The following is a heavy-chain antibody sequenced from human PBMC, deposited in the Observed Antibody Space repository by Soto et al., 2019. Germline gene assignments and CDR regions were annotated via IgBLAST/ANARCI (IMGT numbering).Heavy chain of an antibody. Sequence: QVRLLESGGGVVQPGRSLRLSCVASGFTFSNYGIHWVRQAPGKGLEWVAVVSSDGNTKYYADSVKGRFTISRDNSKNTLYRQLDSLRPEDTAVYYCAEEIAVAGDLDYWGHGTLVTVSS. CDR3: AEEIAVAGDLDY. J-gene: IGHJ4*01. D-gene: IGHD6-19*01. CDR1: GFTFSNYG. V-gene: IGHV3-30*18. CDR2: VSSDGNTK.